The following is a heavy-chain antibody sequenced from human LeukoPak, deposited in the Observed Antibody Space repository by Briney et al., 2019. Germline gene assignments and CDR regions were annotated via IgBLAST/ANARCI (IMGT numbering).Heavy chain of an antibody. J-gene: IGHJ6*03. Sequence: GGSLRLSCAASGFTFSSYGMHWVRQAPGKGLEWVAFIRYDGSNKYYADSVKGRFTISRDNSKNTLYLQMNSLRAEDTTVYYCAKDRGRSSWSGLDYYYMDVWGKGTTVTISS. CDR1: GFTFSSYG. CDR2: IRYDGSNK. CDR3: AKDRGRSSWSGLDYYYMDV. D-gene: IGHD6-13*01. V-gene: IGHV3-30*02.